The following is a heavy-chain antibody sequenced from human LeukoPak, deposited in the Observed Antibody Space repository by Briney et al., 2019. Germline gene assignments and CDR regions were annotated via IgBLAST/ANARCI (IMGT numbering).Heavy chain of an antibody. CDR3: AKLTWIQLRGY. V-gene: IGHV3-7*03. D-gene: IGHD5-18*01. Sequence: GGSLRLSCAASGITLRSNWMSWVRQAPGKGLEWVASINQDGSGEFYVDSMKGRAIISRDNTRNELYLQMDRLRADDTAVYYCAKLTWIQLRGYWGQGTLVTVSS. J-gene: IGHJ4*02. CDR1: GITLRSNW. CDR2: INQDGSGE.